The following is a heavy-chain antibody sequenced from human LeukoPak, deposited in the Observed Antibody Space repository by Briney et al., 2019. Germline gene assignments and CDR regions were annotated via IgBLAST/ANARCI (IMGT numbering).Heavy chain of an antibody. CDR2: IYYSGST. CDR3: ARTTAGYSGYDYWYYFDY. J-gene: IGHJ4*02. V-gene: IGHV4-31*03. Sequence: PSETLSLTCTVSGGSISSGGYYWSWIRQHPGKGLEWIGYIYYSGSTYYNPSLKSRVTISVDTSKNQFSLKLSSVTAADTAVYYCARTTAGYSGYDYWYYFDYWGQGTPVTVSS. CDR1: GGSISSGGYY. D-gene: IGHD5-12*01.